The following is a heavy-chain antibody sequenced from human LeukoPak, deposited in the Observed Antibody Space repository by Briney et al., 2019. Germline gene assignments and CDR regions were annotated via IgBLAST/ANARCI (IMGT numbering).Heavy chain of an antibody. CDR1: GDSVSSNSAA. D-gene: IGHD1-7*01. Sequence: SQTLSLTCAISGDSVSSNSAAWNWIRQSPSRGLEWLGRTYYRSKWYNGYAVSVKSRITINPDTSKNQFSLQLNSVTPEDTAVYYCARDTRITGTRSNWFDPWGQGTLVTVSS. J-gene: IGHJ5*02. CDR2: TYYRSKWYN. CDR3: ARDTRITGTRSNWFDP. V-gene: IGHV6-1*01.